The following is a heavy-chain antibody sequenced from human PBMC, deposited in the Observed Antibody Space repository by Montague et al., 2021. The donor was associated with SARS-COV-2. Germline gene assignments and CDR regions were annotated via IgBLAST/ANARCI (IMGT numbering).Heavy chain of an antibody. CDR2: IHYSGST. CDR1: GGSIRSENYY. J-gene: IGHJ5*02. V-gene: IGHV4-31*03. D-gene: IGHD1-26*01. Sequence: TLSLTCTVSGGSIRSENYYWSWIRQHPGKGLEWIGYIHYSGSTDYNPSLNSRVSISVDTSKNQFSLKLRSVTAADTAVYFYARDGTAGDWFDPWGQGTLVTVSS. CDR3: ARDGTAGDWFDP.